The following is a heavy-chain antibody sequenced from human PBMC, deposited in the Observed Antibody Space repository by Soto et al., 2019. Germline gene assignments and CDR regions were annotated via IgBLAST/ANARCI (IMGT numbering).Heavy chain of an antibody. Sequence: QVQLVQSGAEVKKPGSSVKVSCKASGGTFSSYAISWVRQVPGQGLEWMGGIIPIFGTANYAQKFQGRVTITADESTSTAYMELSSLRSEDTAVYYCARGKMNEQWLAPSFDYWGQGTLVTVSS. J-gene: IGHJ4*02. CDR3: ARGKMNEQWLAPSFDY. CDR2: IIPIFGTA. D-gene: IGHD6-19*01. CDR1: GGTFSSYA. V-gene: IGHV1-69*01.